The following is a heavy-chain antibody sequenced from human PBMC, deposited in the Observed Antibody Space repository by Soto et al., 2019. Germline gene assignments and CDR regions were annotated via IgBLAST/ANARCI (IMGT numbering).Heavy chain of an antibody. J-gene: IGHJ6*02. D-gene: IGHD2-2*02. CDR2: INPNSGGT. Sequence: ASVKVSCKASGYTFTGYYMHWVRQAPGQGREWMGWINPNSGGTNYAQKFQGRVTMTRDTSISTAYMELSRLRSDDTAVYYCARQYQLLYYYYGMDVWGQGXTVTVSS. V-gene: IGHV1-2*02. CDR1: GYTFTGYY. CDR3: ARQYQLLYYYYGMDV.